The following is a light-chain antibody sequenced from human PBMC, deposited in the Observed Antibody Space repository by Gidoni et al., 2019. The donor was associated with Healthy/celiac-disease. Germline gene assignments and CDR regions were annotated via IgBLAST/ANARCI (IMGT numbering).Light chain of an antibody. CDR1: SSNIGAGYD. Sequence: QSVLPPPPSVSGAPGQRVIISCTGSSSNIGAGYDVQWYQQLPGTAPKLLIYGNSKRPSGVPDRFSGSKSGTSASLAITGLQAEDEADYYCQSYDSSLSVVFGGGTKLTVL. CDR3: QSYDSSLSVV. CDR2: GNS. J-gene: IGLJ2*01. V-gene: IGLV1-40*01.